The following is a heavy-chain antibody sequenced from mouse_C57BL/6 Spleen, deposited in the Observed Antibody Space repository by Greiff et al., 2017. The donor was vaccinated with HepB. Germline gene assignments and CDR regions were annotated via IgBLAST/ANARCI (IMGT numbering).Heavy chain of an antibody. J-gene: IGHJ3*01. D-gene: IGHD1-1*02. CDR3: VRRGGKAFAY. V-gene: IGHV1-54*01. CDR1: GYAFTNYL. CDR2: INPGSGGT. Sequence: QVQLQQSGAELVRPGTSVKVSCKASGYAFTNYLIEWVKQRPGQGLEWIGVINPGSGGTNYNEKFKGKATLTADKSSSTAYMQLSSLTSEDSAVYFCVRRGGKAFAYWGQGTLVTVSA.